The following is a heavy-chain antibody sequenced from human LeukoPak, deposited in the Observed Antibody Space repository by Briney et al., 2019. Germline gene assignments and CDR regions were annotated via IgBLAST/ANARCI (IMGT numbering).Heavy chain of an antibody. Sequence: GGSLRPSCAASGFTFTSYSMSWVRQAPGKGLEWVSGTSDRGDYTYYADSVKGRFTISRDNSKNTLYLQMNSLRAEDTALYFCAKKAQYNGNYPLDYWGQGTLVTVSS. CDR1: GFTFTSYS. CDR3: AKKAQYNGNYPLDY. D-gene: IGHD1-26*01. V-gene: IGHV3-23*01. CDR2: TSDRGDYT. J-gene: IGHJ4*02.